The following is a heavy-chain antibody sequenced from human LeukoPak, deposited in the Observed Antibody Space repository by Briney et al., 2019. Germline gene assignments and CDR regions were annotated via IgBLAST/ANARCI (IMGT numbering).Heavy chain of an antibody. J-gene: IGHJ4*02. CDR3: VRGTGY. CDR1: GFTFSNYG. CDR2: ISYDGSNK. V-gene: IGHV3-30*03. Sequence: GGSLRLSCAASGFTFSNYGMHWVRQAPGKGLEWVAVISYDGSNKYYADSVKGRFTISRDNSKNTLYLQMNSLRAEDTAVYYCVRGTGYWGQGTLVTVSS.